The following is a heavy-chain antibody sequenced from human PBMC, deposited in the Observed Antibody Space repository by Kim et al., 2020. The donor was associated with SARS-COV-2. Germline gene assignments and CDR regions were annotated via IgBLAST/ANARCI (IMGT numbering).Heavy chain of an antibody. CDR3: AKGDSSGYYPSWYFDY. V-gene: IGHV3-23*01. D-gene: IGHD3-22*01. Sequence: DSVKGRFTISRDNSKNPLYLQMNRLSGEDTAVYYCAKGDSSGYYPSWYFDYWGQGTLVTVSS. J-gene: IGHJ4*01.